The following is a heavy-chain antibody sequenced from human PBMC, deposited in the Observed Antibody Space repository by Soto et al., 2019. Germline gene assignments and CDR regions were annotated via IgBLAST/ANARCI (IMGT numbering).Heavy chain of an antibody. Sequence: ASVKVSCKASGYTFTSYGISWVRQAPGQGLEWMGWISAYNGNTNYAQKLQGRVTMTTDTSTSTAYMELRSLRSDDTAVYYCARDLKFLEWLLPNYYYYGMDVWGQGTTVTVSS. CDR1: GYTFTSYG. J-gene: IGHJ6*02. CDR3: ARDLKFLEWLLPNYYYYGMDV. D-gene: IGHD3-3*01. CDR2: ISAYNGNT. V-gene: IGHV1-18*01.